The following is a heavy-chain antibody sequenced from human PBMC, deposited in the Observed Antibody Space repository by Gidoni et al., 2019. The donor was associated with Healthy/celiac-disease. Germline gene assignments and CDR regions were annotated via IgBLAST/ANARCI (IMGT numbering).Heavy chain of an antibody. J-gene: IGHJ5*02. CDR1: GGPLSSGSYD. Sequence: QLQEPGSGLVKPSQTLSLTCSAPGGPLSSGSYDRSWIRHPAGKGLEWIGRIYTSGSTNYNPSLKSRVTMSVDTSKSQYSLKLSSVTAAGTAVYYCAGDTPLWSGYYRKSGWFDPWGQGTLVTVSS. CDR2: IYTSGST. D-gene: IGHD3-3*01. V-gene: IGHV4-61*02. CDR3: AGDTPLWSGYYRKSGWFDP.